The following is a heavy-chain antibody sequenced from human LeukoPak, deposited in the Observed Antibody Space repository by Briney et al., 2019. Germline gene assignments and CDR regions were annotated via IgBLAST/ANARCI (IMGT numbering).Heavy chain of an antibody. V-gene: IGHV3-21*01. Sequence: GRSLRLSCAASGFTFSSYAMHWVRQAPGKGLEWVSSISSSSSYIYYADSVKGRFTISRDNAKNSLYLQMNSLRAEDTAVYYCARDRRSGTLWDYWGQGTLVTVSS. D-gene: IGHD1-26*01. CDR2: ISSSSSYI. J-gene: IGHJ4*02. CDR1: GFTFSSYA. CDR3: ARDRRSGTLWDY.